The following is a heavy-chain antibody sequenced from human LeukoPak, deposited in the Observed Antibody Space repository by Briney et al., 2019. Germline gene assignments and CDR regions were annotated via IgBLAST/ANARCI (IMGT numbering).Heavy chain of an antibody. V-gene: IGHV4-4*09. CDR1: GASISTYY. Sequence: PSETLSFTCTASGASISTYYWSWIRQPPGEGLEWIAYIAPSGGAVYNPSLNSRLTVSVDTSKNQFSLKLNSVTAADTAVYYCARHVATTVTRGYSCHPMDVWGKGTTVSVSS. D-gene: IGHD4-17*01. J-gene: IGHJ6*03. CDR3: ARHVATTVTRGYSCHPMDV. CDR2: IAPSGGA.